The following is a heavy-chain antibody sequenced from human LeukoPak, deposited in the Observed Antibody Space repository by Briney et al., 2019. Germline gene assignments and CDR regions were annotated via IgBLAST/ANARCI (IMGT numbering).Heavy chain of an antibody. D-gene: IGHD2-21*02. CDR3: ARRAYCGGDCYLDY. V-gene: IGHV5-51*01. Sequence: GESLKISCKGSGYSFSSYWIGWVRQMPGKGLEWMGMIYPGDSDTKYSPSFQGQVTISADKSISTAYLQWSSLKASDTAMYYCARRAYCGGDCYLDYWGQGTLVTVSS. CDR2: IYPGDSDT. J-gene: IGHJ4*02. CDR1: GYSFSSYW.